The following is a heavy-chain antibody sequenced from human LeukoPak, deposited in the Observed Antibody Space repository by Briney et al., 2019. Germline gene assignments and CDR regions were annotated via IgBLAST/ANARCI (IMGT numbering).Heavy chain of an antibody. V-gene: IGHV4-4*07. Sequence: SETLSLTCTVSGGSISSYYWSWIRQPAGKGLEWIGRIYTSGSTSYNPSLKSRVTMSVDTSKNQFSLKLSSVTAADTAVYYCARDFYDILTGSWDWFDPWGQGTLVTVSS. J-gene: IGHJ5*02. CDR1: GGSISSYY. CDR3: ARDFYDILTGSWDWFDP. D-gene: IGHD3-9*01. CDR2: IYTSGST.